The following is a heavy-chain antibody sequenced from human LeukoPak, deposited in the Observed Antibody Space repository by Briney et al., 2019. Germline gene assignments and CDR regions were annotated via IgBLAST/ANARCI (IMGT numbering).Heavy chain of an antibody. Sequence: SETLSLTCTVSGGSISSNTYFWGWIRRPPGKGLEWIGSIRYSGSIYYNPSLKSRVTTSVNTHKNTFSLNPCTLTAADTAVYYCATSDTGSTYNWFDPWGQGTLVTGS. D-gene: IGHD4-17*01. J-gene: IGHJ5*02. CDR1: GGSISSNTYF. CDR3: ATSDTGSTYNWFDP. V-gene: IGHV4-39*01. CDR2: IRYSGSI.